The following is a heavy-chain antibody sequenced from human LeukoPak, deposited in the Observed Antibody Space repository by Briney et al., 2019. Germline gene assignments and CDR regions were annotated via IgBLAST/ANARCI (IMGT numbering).Heavy chain of an antibody. CDR3: ARGRRVVRGLPYYFDY. CDR1: GRSISSYY. CDR2: IYYSGSP. V-gene: IGHV4-59*08. Sequence: PAEALPLTCSVSGRSISSYYGSWIQQPPGKGLEGVGHIYYSGSPNYNAPLKSRLHLSRDTPQNQLSPEQHPVSAADTAVYYCARGRRVVRGLPYYFDYWGQGTLVTVSS. J-gene: IGHJ4*02. D-gene: IGHD3-10*01.